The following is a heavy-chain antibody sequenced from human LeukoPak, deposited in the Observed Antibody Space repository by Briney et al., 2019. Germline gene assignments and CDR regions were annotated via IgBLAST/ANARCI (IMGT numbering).Heavy chain of an antibody. J-gene: IGHJ4*02. CDR2: ISFDGSSK. V-gene: IGHV3-30*18. Sequence: GGSLRLSCAASGFTFSNYAMTCIRQAPGKGLECVSVISFDGSSKYYADSVKGRFTISRDNSKNTLYLQMTSLRAEDTAVYYCAKDRVTAAGYYFDYWGQGTLVTVSS. CDR1: GFTFSNYA. CDR3: AKDRVTAAGYYFDY. D-gene: IGHD6-13*01.